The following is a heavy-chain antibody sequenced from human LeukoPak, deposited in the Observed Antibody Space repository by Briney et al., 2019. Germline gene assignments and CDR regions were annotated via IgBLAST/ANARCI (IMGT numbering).Heavy chain of an antibody. CDR3: AHRDKSFGVIKNENWFDP. Sequence: SGPTLVKPTQTLTLTCSFSGFSLTPNGVGVAWLRQPPGKALEWLAVIYWNDHKRYTPSLENRLTITKDTSKNQVVLTMTNMDPADTATYFCAHRDKSFGVIKNENWFDPWGLGTPVTVSS. CDR2: IYWNDHK. V-gene: IGHV2-5*01. J-gene: IGHJ5*02. CDR1: GFSLTPNGVG. D-gene: IGHD3-3*01.